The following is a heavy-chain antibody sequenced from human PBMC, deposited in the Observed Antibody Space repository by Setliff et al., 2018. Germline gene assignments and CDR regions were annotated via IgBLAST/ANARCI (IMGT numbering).Heavy chain of an antibody. CDR1: GYTFTSYA. J-gene: IGHJ3*02. CDR3: ARDRRPFNWGGNDAFDI. V-gene: IGHV1-3*01. Sequence: ASVKVSCKASGYTFTSYAMHWVRQAPGQRLEWMGWINAGNGNTKYSQKFQGRVTITRDTSASTAYMELSSLRSEDTAVYYCARDRRPFNWGGNDAFDIWGQGTMVTVSS. D-gene: IGHD7-27*01. CDR2: INAGNGNT.